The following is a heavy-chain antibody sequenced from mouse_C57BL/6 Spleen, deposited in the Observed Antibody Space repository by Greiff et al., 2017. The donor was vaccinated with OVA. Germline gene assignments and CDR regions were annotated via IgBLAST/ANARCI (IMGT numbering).Heavy chain of an antibody. J-gene: IGHJ4*01. V-gene: IGHV6-3*01. D-gene: IGHD1-1*01. Sequence: EVKVVESGGGLVQPGGSMKLSCVASGFTFSNYWMNWVRQSPEKGLEWVAQIRLKSDNYATHYAESVKGRFTISRDDSKSSVYLQMNNLRAEDTGIYYCTITRDYYAMDYWGQGTSVTVSS. CDR2: IRLKSDNYAT. CDR3: TITRDYYAMDY. CDR1: GFTFSNYW.